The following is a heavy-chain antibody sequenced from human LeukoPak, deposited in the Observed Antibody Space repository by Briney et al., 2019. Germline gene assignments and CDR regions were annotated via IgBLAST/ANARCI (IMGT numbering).Heavy chain of an antibody. CDR2: ITNGGGNT. Sequence: PGGSLRLSCAASGFSFSTYAMSWVRQAAGKGLEWVSLITNGGGNTYYTNSVKGRFTTSRDNSENTLYLQMNSLTAEDTAIYYCAKSIGGVYTGSDYWGQGTLVTVSS. CDR1: GFSFSTYA. V-gene: IGHV3-23*01. J-gene: IGHJ4*02. D-gene: IGHD3-16*01. CDR3: AKSIGGVYTGSDY.